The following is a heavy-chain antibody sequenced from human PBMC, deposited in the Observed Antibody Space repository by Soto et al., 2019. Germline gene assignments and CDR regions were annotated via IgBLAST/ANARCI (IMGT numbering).Heavy chain of an antibody. J-gene: IGHJ4*02. CDR2: IYYSGST. CDR3: ARVGPDTGLVGATFFDY. D-gene: IGHD1-26*01. V-gene: IGHV4-59*01. Sequence: QVQLQESGPGLVKPSETLSLTCTVSGGSISSYYWSWIRQPPGKGLEWIGYIYYSGSTNYNPSLKSRVTISVDTSKNQFSRKLSSVTAADTAVYYCARVGPDTGLVGATFFDYWGQGTLVTVSS. CDR1: GGSISSYY.